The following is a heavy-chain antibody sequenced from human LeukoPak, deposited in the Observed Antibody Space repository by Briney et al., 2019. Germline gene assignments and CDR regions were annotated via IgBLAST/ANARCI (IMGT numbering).Heavy chain of an antibody. CDR2: IKQDGSEK. V-gene: IGHV3-7*01. CDR1: GFTFSSYW. D-gene: IGHD1-7*01. J-gene: IGHJ5*02. Sequence: GGSLRLSCAASGFTFSSYWMSWVRQAPGKGLEWVANIKQDGSEKYYVDSVKGRFTISRDNAKNSLYLQMNSLRAEDTAVYYCAREGSDWNSRAFDPWGQGTLVTVSS. CDR3: AREGSDWNSRAFDP.